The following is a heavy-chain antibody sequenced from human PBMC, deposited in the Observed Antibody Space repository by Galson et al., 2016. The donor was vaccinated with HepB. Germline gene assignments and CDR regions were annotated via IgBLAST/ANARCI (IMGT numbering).Heavy chain of an antibody. CDR1: GGSISRSNYY. V-gene: IGHV4-39*01. D-gene: IGHD1-26*01. Sequence: SETLSLTCTVSGGSISRSNYYWGWIRQPPGKGLEWIGSIYYSGSTYYNPSLKNRVTISVDTSKNQFSLKLTSVTAADTAVYYCASMGYSGHYSRDWGQGTLVTVSS. J-gene: IGHJ4*02. CDR3: ASMGYSGHYSRD. CDR2: IYYSGST.